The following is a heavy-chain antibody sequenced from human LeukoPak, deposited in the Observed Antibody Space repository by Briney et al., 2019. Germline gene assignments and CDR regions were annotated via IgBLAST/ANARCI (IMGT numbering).Heavy chain of an antibody. Sequence: PSETLSLTCTVSGGSISSYYWSWIRQPPGKGLERIGYIYYSGSTNYNPSLKSRVTISVDTSKNQFSLKLSSVTAADTAVYYCARVPPYYYGSGSYNPAYYYYYYMDVWGKGTTVTVSS. CDR2: IYYSGST. J-gene: IGHJ6*03. V-gene: IGHV4-59*01. CDR1: GGSISSYY. CDR3: ARVPPYYYGSGSYNPAYYYYYYMDV. D-gene: IGHD3-10*01.